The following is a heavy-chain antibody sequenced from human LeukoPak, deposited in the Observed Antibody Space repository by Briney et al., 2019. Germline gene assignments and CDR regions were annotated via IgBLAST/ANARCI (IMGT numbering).Heavy chain of an antibody. D-gene: IGHD3-16*01. J-gene: IGHJ4*02. V-gene: IGHV3-11*01. CDR3: AKARIMITFGGGSFDY. Sequence: GGSLRLSCAASGFTVSSNYMSWVRQAPGKGLEWVSYISSSGSTIYYADSVKGRFTISRDNSKNTLYLQMNSLRAEDTALYYCAKARIMITFGGGSFDYWGQGTLVTVSS. CDR1: GFTVSSNY. CDR2: ISSSGSTI.